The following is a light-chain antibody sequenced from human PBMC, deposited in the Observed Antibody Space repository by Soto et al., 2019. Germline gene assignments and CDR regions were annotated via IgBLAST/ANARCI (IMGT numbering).Light chain of an antibody. CDR2: AAS. CDR1: QSISSY. Sequence: DIQMPQSPSSLSSSVGDRVTITCRASQSISSYLNWYQQKPGKAPKLLIYAASSLQSGVPSRFSGSGSGTHFSLTISSLQPEDFATYYCQQSYSTRAYTFGPRTQLEIK. CDR3: QQSYSTRAYT. V-gene: IGKV1-39*01. J-gene: IGKJ2*01.